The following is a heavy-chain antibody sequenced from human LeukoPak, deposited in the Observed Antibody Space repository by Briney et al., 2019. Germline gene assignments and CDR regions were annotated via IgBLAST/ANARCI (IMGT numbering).Heavy chain of an antibody. CDR2: IIPIFGTA. D-gene: IGHD3-10*01. V-gene: IGHV1-69*13. CDR3: ARSILLWFGEHYYYYYSMDV. CDR1: GGTFSSYA. J-gene: IGHJ6*02. Sequence: SVKVSCKASGGTFSSYAISWVRQAPGQGLEWMGGIIPIFGTANYAQKFQGRVTITADESTSTAYMELSSLRSEDTAVYYCARSILLWFGEHYYYYYSMDVWGQGTTVTVSS.